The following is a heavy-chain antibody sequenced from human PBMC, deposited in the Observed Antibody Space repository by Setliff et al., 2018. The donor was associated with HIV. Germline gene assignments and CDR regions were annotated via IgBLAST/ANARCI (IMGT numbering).Heavy chain of an antibody. J-gene: IGHJ4*02. CDR2: ISSSSSYT. V-gene: IGHV3-11*05. Sequence: GSLRLSCAASGFTFSDYYMSWIRQAPGKGLEWVSYISSSSSYTNYADSVKGRFTVSRDNSRDTLYLQMNSLRAEDTAVYYCATGRLRATSPFDNWGQGTLVTVSS. CDR1: GFTFSDYY. D-gene: IGHD1-26*01. CDR3: ATGRLRATSPFDN.